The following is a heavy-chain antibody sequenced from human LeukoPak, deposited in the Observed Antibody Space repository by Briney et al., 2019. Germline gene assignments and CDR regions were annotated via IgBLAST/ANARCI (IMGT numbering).Heavy chain of an antibody. D-gene: IGHD2-2*01. CDR3: ARQLGYCSSTSCCADKVDH. Sequence: PSETLSLTCTVSGGSISSSSYYWGWIRQPPGKGLERIGSIYYSGSTYYNPSLKSRVTISVDTSKNQFSLKLSSVTAADTAVYYCARQLGYCSSTSCCADKVDHWGQGTLVTVSS. J-gene: IGHJ4*02. V-gene: IGHV4-39*01. CDR1: GGSISSSSYY. CDR2: IYYSGST.